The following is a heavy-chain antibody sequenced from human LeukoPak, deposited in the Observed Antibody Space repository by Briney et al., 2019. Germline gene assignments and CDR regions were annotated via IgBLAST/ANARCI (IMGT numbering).Heavy chain of an antibody. V-gene: IGHV3-23*01. J-gene: IGHJ4*02. D-gene: IGHD3-16*01. CDR2: ISGSGGST. Sequence: GGSLRLSCAASGFTFSSYAMSWVRQAPGKGLEWVSAISGSGGSTYYADSVNGRFTISRDNSKNTLYLQMNSLSAEDTAVYLCEKDSVFMIGKFDYWGQGTLVAVSS. CDR3: EKDSVFMIGKFDY. CDR1: GFTFSSYA.